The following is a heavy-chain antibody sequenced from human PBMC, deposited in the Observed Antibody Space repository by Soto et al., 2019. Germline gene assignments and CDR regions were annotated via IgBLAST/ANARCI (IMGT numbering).Heavy chain of an antibody. V-gene: IGHV4-59*08. D-gene: IGHD6-19*01. J-gene: IGHJ4*02. Sequence: SETLSLTCTASGGSISSYYWSWIRQPPGKGLEWIGYIYYSGSTNYNPSLKSRVTISVDTSKNQFSLKLSSVTAANTAVYYCARLGYSSGWSLFDNWGQGTLVTVSS. CDR3: ARLGYSSGWSLFDN. CDR1: GGSISSYY. CDR2: IYYSGST.